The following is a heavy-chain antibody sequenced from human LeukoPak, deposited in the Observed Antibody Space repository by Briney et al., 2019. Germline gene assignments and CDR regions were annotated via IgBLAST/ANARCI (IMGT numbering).Heavy chain of an antibody. D-gene: IGHD6-13*01. CDR3: ARGLMWAAAGFDY. CDR2: INHSGST. CDR1: GGSFSGYY. Sequence: SETLSLTCAVYGGSFSGYYWSWIRQPPGKGLEWIGGINHSGSTNYNPSLKSRVTISVDTSKNQFSLKLSSVTAADTAVYYCARGLMWAAAGFDYWGQGILVTVSS. V-gene: IGHV4-34*01. J-gene: IGHJ4*02.